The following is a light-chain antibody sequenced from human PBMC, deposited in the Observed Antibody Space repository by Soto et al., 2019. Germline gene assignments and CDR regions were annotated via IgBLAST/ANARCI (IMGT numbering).Light chain of an antibody. CDR3: QQRSNWLPLT. CDR2: DAS. Sequence: SVLTQSPGTLSLSPGERAALSCRASQSVSSYLAWYQQKPGQAPRLLIYDASNRATGIPARFSGSGSGTDFTLTISSLEPEDFAVYYCQQRSNWLPLTFGGGTKVDIK. CDR1: QSVSSY. J-gene: IGKJ4*01. V-gene: IGKV3-11*01.